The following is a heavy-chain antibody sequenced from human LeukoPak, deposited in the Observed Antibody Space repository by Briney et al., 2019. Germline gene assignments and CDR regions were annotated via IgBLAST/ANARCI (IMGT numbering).Heavy chain of an antibody. D-gene: IGHD3-9*01. CDR3: ARQRRGQDWYMDY. Sequence: SETLSLTCSVSGDSISSSSYYWGWIRQPPGQGLEWIGSIFYSGSTYYNPSLKSRVTISVDTSKNQFSLRLSSVTAADMAVYYCARQRRGQDWYMDYWGQGTPVTVSS. CDR2: IFYSGST. V-gene: IGHV4-39*01. J-gene: IGHJ4*02. CDR1: GDSISSSSYY.